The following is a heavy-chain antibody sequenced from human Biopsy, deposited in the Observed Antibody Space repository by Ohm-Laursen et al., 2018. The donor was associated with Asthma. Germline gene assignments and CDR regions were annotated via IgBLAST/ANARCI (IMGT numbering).Heavy chain of an antibody. D-gene: IGHD2-2*01. Sequence: SSVKISCKSLGGTFNTYVIGWVRQAPGQGLEWMGGINSVFGTTTYPQKFQDRVTITADDSTGTVYMELSSLRSEDTAVYYCARKAGSCISRTCYSLDFWGQGTLVTVSS. V-gene: IGHV1-69*01. CDR1: GGTFNTYV. J-gene: IGHJ4*02. CDR2: INSVFGTT. CDR3: ARKAGSCISRTCYSLDF.